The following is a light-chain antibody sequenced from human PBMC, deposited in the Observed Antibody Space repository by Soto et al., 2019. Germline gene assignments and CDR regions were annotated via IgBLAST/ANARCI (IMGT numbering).Light chain of an antibody. CDR1: SSNVGNNY. Sequence: QSVLTQPPSVSAAPGQKVTISCSGSSSNVGNNYVSWYQQLPETAPKLLIYDNNKRPSGIPDRFSGSKSGTSATLGITGLLTPDAAVYYFGAWDSSLSAVVFGGGTKLTVL. J-gene: IGLJ2*01. V-gene: IGLV1-51*01. CDR2: DNN. CDR3: GAWDSSLSAVV.